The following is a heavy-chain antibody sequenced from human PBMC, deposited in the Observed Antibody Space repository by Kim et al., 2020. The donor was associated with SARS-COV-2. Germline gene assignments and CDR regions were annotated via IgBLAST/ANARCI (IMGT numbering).Heavy chain of an antibody. V-gene: IGHV1-2*02. CDR2: INPNSGGT. D-gene: IGHD3-10*01. CDR3: AREGITMVRGVRSWFDP. J-gene: IGHJ5*02. Sequence: ASVKVSCKDSGYTFTGYYMHWVRQAPGQGLEWMGWINPNSGGTNYAQKFQGRVTMTRDTSISTAYMELSRLRSDDTAVYYCAREGITMVRGVRSWFDPWGQGTLVTVSS. CDR1: GYTFTGYY.